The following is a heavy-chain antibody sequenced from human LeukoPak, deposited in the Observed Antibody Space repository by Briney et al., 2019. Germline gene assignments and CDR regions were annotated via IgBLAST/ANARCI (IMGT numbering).Heavy chain of an antibody. CDR2: TSGGGGDT. V-gene: IGHV3-23*01. CDR1: GFTFSNYA. Sequence: GGSLRLSCAASGFTFSNYAMSWVRQAPGKGLEWVSGTSGGGGDTSYADSVKGRFTISRDNSKNTLYLHMNSLRAEDTAVHYCAREKLRIAAAGEDAFDIWGQGTMVTVSS. CDR3: AREKLRIAAAGEDAFDI. D-gene: IGHD6-25*01. J-gene: IGHJ3*02.